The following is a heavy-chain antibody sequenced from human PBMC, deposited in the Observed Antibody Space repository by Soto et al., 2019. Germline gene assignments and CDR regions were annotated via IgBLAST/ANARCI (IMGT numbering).Heavy chain of an antibody. CDR1: GFTFSSYE. D-gene: IGHD3-3*01. V-gene: IGHV3-48*03. CDR2: ISSSGSTI. J-gene: IGHJ6*02. CDR3: ARADGVVIIRGMDV. Sequence: EVQLVESGGGLVQPGGSLRLSCAASGFTFSSYEMNWVRQAPGKGLEWVSYISSSGSTIYYAGSVKGRFTISRDNAKNSLYLQMNSLRAEDTAVYYCARADGVVIIRGMDVWDQGTKVTVSS.